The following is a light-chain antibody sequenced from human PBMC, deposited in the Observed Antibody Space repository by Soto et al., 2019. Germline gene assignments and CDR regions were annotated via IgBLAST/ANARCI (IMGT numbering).Light chain of an antibody. Sequence: EIVLTHSPGTLSFSPGERSTLSCRASQSVSSSYLAWYQQKPGQAPRLLIYGASSRATGIPDRFSGSGSGTDFTLTISRLEPEDFAVYYCQQYGSSPPITFGQGTRLEIK. J-gene: IGKJ5*01. CDR1: QSVSSSY. CDR2: GAS. V-gene: IGKV3-20*01. CDR3: QQYGSSPPIT.